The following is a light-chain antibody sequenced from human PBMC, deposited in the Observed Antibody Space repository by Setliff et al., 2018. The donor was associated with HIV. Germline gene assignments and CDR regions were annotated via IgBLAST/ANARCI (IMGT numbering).Light chain of an antibody. V-gene: IGLV2-14*01. CDR3: FSYAGDSTYV. CDR1: SSDVGGYNY. Sequence: QSVLTQPASVSGSPGQSITISCTGASSDVGGYNYVSWCQQYPGKAPKLMIYEVSNRPSGVSNRFSGSKSGNTASLTISGLQTEDEADYYCFSYAGDSTYVFGTGTKVTVL. CDR2: EVS. J-gene: IGLJ1*01.